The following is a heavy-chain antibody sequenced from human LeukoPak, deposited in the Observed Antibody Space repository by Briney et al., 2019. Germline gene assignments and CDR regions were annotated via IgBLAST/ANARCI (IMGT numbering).Heavy chain of an antibody. CDR3: ARGGIAVAGNAFDI. J-gene: IGHJ3*02. CDR1: GYTFTSYA. D-gene: IGHD6-19*01. CDR2: INTNTGNP. V-gene: IGHV7-4-1*02. Sequence: GGSVKASCKASGYTFTSYAMNWVRQAPGQGLEWMGWINTNTGNPTYAQGFTGRFVFSLDTSVSTAYLQISSLKAEDTAVYYCARGGIAVAGNAFDIWGQGTMVTVSS.